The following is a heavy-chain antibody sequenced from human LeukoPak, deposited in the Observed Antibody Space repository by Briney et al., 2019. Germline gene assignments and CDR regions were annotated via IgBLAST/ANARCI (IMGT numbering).Heavy chain of an antibody. CDR2: ITDSGTNT. J-gene: IGHJ4*02. D-gene: IGHD6-13*01. CDR1: GFTFSNYA. CDR3: AKNIAAGGMGNYLDDF. V-gene: IGHV3-23*01. Sequence: GGSLRLSCAAFGFTFSNYAMTWVRQTPEKGLEWVSSITDSGTNTYYADPVKGRFTISRDNSKNTLYLQMSGLRAEDTAVYYCAKNIAAGGMGNYLDDFWGQGTLVTVSS.